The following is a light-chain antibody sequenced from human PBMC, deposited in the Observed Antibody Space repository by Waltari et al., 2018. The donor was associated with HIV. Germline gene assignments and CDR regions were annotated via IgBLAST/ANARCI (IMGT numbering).Light chain of an antibody. V-gene: IGLV3-25*03. J-gene: IGLJ3*02. CDR2: KDT. Sequence: SYELTQPPSVSVSPGKTARITCPGDALPKQHVYWYQQKPGQAPVLVIYKDTERPSGIPERFSGSSSGTTVTLTISGVQAEDEADYYCQSADISTWVFGGGTKLTVL. CDR3: QSADISTWV. CDR1: ALPKQH.